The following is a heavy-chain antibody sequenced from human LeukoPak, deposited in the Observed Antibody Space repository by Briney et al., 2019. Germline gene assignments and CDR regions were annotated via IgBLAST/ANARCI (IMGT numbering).Heavy chain of an antibody. CDR3: AKLAGMRGWFVYYFDY. J-gene: IGHJ4*02. Sequence: AGGSLRLSCAASGFTFGTHAMTWVRQAPGKGLEWVSGMSGPGDTSYYADSVKGRFTISRDNSNNTLFLQMNSLRVEDTAVYYCAKLAGMRGWFVYYFDYWGQGTLVTVS. CDR2: MSGPGDTS. CDR1: GFTFGTHA. V-gene: IGHV3-23*01. D-gene: IGHD6-19*01.